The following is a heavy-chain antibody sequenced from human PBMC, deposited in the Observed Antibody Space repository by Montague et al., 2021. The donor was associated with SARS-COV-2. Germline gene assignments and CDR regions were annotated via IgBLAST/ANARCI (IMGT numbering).Heavy chain of an antibody. CDR1: SGSFSDFH. J-gene: IGHJ6*02. D-gene: IGHD3-3*01. Sequence: SETLSLTCAVYSGSFSDFHWSWIRQSPGKGLEWFGEINHTGSATYNPPPKGRLALSRDTSTNQVFLQLQTVTPAATAVYYCAPGQVTISGLLTFIPAAGHLDGWGQGTSVTVSS. V-gene: IGHV4-34*01. CDR3: APGQVTISGLLTFIPAAGHLDG. CDR2: INHTGSA.